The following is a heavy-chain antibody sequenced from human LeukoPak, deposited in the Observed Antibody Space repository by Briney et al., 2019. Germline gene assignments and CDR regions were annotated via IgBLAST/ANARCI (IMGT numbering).Heavy chain of an antibody. CDR3: ARDRRTRRDGYNFDY. Sequence: GGSPRLSCAASGFTVSSNYMSWVRQAPGKGLEWVSVIYSGGSTYYADSVKGRFTISRDNSKNTLYLQMNSLRAEDTAVYYCARDRRTRRDGYNFDYWGQGTLVTVSS. J-gene: IGHJ4*02. D-gene: IGHD5-24*01. V-gene: IGHV3-66*01. CDR2: IYSGGST. CDR1: GFTVSSNY.